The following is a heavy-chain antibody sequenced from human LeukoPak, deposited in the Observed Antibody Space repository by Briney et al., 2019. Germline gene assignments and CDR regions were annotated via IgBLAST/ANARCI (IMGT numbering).Heavy chain of an antibody. D-gene: IGHD5-18*01. V-gene: IGHV3-7*01. Sequence: GGSLRLSCVASGFTFTNYWMSWVRQAPGKGLEWVANIKEDGSEKYYVDSVKGRFTISRDNAKNSLYLQMNSLRAEDTAVYYCTRWAGLWYFDYWGQGTLVTVSS. CDR2: IKEDGSEK. CDR3: TRWAGLWYFDY. CDR1: GFTFTNYW. J-gene: IGHJ4*02.